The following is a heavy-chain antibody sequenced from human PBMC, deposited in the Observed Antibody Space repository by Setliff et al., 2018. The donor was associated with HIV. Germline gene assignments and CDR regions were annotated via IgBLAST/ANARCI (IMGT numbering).Heavy chain of an antibody. CDR3: ATPRNYYGGGSLAP. CDR1: GFTLSNYD. V-gene: IGHV3-48*03. D-gene: IGHD3-10*01. Sequence: GGSLRLSCAASGFTLSNYDMHWVRQAPGKGLEWVASITSSGSVTYYRDSVRGWFTISRDNARNFLFLQMSSLRVEDTAIYYCATPRNYYGGGSLAPWGQGTLVTVSS. J-gene: IGHJ5*02. CDR2: ITSSGSVT.